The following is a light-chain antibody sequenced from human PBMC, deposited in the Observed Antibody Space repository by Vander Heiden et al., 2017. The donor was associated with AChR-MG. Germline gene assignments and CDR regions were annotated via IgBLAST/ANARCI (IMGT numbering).Light chain of an antibody. Sequence: QSVLPPPPSASGAPAQCVTTSCSGSSPNIGSNTANWYQQLPGTAPKLLIYSNNQRPSGVPDRFSGSKSGTSASLAISGLQSEDEADYYCASWDDSLNGLWVFGGGTKLTVL. CDR3: ASWDDSLNGLWV. J-gene: IGLJ3*02. CDR2: SNN. CDR1: SPNIGSNT. V-gene: IGLV1-44*01.